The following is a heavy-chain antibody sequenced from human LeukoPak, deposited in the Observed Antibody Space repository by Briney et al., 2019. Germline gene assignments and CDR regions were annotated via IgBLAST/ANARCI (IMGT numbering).Heavy chain of an antibody. CDR2: ISYDGSNK. Sequence: GRSLRLSCAASGFTFSSYAMHWVRQAPGKGLEWVAVISYDGSNKYYADSVKGRFTISRDNSKNTLYLQMNSLRAEDTAVYYYARDSYDSSGYYLPSFDYWGQGTLVTVYS. CDR1: GFTFSSYA. CDR3: ARDSYDSSGYYLPSFDY. D-gene: IGHD3-22*01. V-gene: IGHV3-30*01. J-gene: IGHJ4*02.